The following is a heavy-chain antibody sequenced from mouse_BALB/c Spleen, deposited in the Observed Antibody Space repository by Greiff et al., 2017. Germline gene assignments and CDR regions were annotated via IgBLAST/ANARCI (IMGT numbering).Heavy chain of an antibody. CDR2: ISNGGGST. CDR1: GFTFSSYT. V-gene: IGHV5-12-2*01. J-gene: IGHJ1*01. Sequence: EVKVVESGGGLVQPGGSLKLSCAASGFTFSSYTMSWVRQTPEKRLEWVAYISNGGGSTYYPDTVKGRFTISRDNAKNTLYLQMSSLKSEDTAMYYCARLYYYGSSYGYFDVWGAGTTVTVSS. D-gene: IGHD1-1*01. CDR3: ARLYYYGSSYGYFDV.